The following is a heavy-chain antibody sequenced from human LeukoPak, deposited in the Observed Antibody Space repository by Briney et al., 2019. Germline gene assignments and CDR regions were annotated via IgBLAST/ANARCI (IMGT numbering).Heavy chain of an antibody. D-gene: IGHD3-9*01. CDR2: IYTSGST. CDR1: GGSISSYY. CDR3: ARDLELRYFDWLLSMDV. J-gene: IGHJ6*02. V-gene: IGHV4-4*07. Sequence: PETLSLTCTVSGGSISSYYWSWIRQPAGKGLEWIGRIYTSGSTNYNPSLKSRVTMSVDTSKNQFSLKLSSVTAADTAVYYCARDLELRYFDWLLSMDVWGQGTTVTVSS.